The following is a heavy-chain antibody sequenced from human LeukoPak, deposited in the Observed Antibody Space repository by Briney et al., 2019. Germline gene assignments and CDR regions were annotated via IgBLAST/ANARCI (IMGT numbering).Heavy chain of an antibody. CDR3: ARAIDYGDSNFDY. Sequence: SQTLSLTCTVSGDSTNSGSYYWSWIRQPAGKGLEWIGRIYNSGSANYNPSLKSRVTISVDTSKNQFSLRLSSVTAADTAVYYCARAIDYGDSNFDYWGQGTLVTVSS. V-gene: IGHV4-61*02. D-gene: IGHD4-17*01. CDR2: IYNSGSA. CDR1: GDSTNSGSYY. J-gene: IGHJ4*02.